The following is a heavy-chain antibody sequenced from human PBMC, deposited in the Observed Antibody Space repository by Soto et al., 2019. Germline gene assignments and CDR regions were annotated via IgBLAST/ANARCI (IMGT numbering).Heavy chain of an antibody. D-gene: IGHD6-13*01. CDR1: GYTFTSYA. CDR2: INAGNGNT. J-gene: IGHJ4*02. CDR3: ARESGYSSSTPSTHFDY. Sequence: ASVKVSCKASGYTFTSYAMHWVRQAPGQRLEWMGWINAGNGNTKYSQKFQGRVTITRDTSASTAYMELSSLRSEDTAVYYCARESGYSSSTPSTHFDYWGQGTLVTLS. V-gene: IGHV1-3*01.